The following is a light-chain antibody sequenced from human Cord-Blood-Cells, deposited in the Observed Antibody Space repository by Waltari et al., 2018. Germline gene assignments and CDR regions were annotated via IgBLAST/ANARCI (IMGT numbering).Light chain of an antibody. CDR3: QSYDSSLSGWV. V-gene: IGLV1-40*01. J-gene: IGLJ3*02. CDR1: SSNIGAGYD. Sequence: QSVLTQPPSVSGAPGQRVTISCTGSSSNIGAGYDVHWYQQLPGTAPNLLSYGNSNRPSGFPDRFSGSKSGTSASLAITGLQAEDEADYYCQSYDSSLSGWVFGGGTKLTVL. CDR2: GNS.